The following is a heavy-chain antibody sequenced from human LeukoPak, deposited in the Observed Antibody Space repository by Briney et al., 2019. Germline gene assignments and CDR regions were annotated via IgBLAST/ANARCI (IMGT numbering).Heavy chain of an antibody. CDR3: ARGADLYSSSSDFDY. CDR1: GGSISSYY. Sequence: SETLSLTCTVSGGSISSYYWGWIRQPPGKGLEWIGSIYYSGSTYYNPSLKSRVTISVDTSKNQFSLKLSSVTAADTAVYYCARGADLYSSSSDFDYWGQGTLVTVSS. CDR2: IYYSGST. J-gene: IGHJ4*02. V-gene: IGHV4-39*07. D-gene: IGHD6-6*01.